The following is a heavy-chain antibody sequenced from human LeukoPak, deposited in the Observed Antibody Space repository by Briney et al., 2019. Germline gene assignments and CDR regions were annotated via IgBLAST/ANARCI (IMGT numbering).Heavy chain of an antibody. V-gene: IGHV3-74*01. CDR1: GFTFSSYW. Sequence: PGGSLRLSCAASGFTFSSYWMHWVRQAPGKGLVWVSRINSDGSSTSYADSVKGRFTISRDNAKNTLYLQMNSLRAEDTAVYYCARGRYCSGGSCYWKYNWFDPWGQGTLVTVSS. J-gene: IGHJ5*02. CDR2: INSDGSST. D-gene: IGHD2-15*01. CDR3: ARGRYCSGGSCYWKYNWFDP.